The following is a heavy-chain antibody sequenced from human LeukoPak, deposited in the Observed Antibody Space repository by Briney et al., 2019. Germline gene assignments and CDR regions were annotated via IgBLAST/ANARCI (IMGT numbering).Heavy chain of an antibody. Sequence: EASVKVSCKASGYTFTGYYMQWVRQAPGQGLEWMGIIDPSGGSTSYAQKFQGRVTMTRDTSTSTVYIDLSSLRSEDTAVYYCARDNTAAGPFDYWGQGTLVTVSS. CDR2: IDPSGGST. V-gene: IGHV1-46*01. D-gene: IGHD6-13*01. J-gene: IGHJ4*02. CDR1: GYTFTGYY. CDR3: ARDNTAAGPFDY.